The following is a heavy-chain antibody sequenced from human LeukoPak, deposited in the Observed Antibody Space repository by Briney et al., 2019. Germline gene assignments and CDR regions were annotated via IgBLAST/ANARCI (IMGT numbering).Heavy chain of an antibody. J-gene: IGHJ4*02. CDR3: ALLNYYGSGSPSAHFDY. CDR2: IYWDDDK. CDR1: GFSLSTSGVG. D-gene: IGHD3-10*01. Sequence: SGPTLVNPTQTLTLTCTFSGFSLSTSGVGVGWIRQPPGKALEWLALIYWDDDKRYSPSLKSRLTITKDTSKNQVVLTMTNMDPVDTATYYCALLNYYGSGSPSAHFDYWGQGTLVTVSS. V-gene: IGHV2-5*02.